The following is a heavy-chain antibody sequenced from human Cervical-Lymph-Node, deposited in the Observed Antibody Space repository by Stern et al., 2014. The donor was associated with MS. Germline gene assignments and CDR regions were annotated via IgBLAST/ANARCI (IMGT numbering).Heavy chain of an antibody. CDR3: ARGSLYGEDAFDI. V-gene: IGHV4-59*01. D-gene: IGHD3-16*02. CDR1: GGSISSYY. Sequence: VHLVESGPGLVKPSETLSLTCTVSGGSISSYYWSWIRQPPGKGLEWIGYIYYSGSTNYNPSLKSRVTISVDTSKNQFSLKLSSVTAADTAVYYCARGSLYGEDAFDIWGQGTMVTVSS. J-gene: IGHJ3*02. CDR2: IYYSGST.